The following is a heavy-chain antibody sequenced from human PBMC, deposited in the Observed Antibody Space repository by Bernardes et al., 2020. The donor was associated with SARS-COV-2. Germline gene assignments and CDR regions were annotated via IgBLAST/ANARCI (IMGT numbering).Heavy chain of an antibody. D-gene: IGHD2-2*01. Sequence: GGSLRLSCGASGFTFSSYEMHWVRQAPGKGLEWISYISSSGSIKYYADSVKGRFTISRDNAKNSLYLQMIRLRAEDTAIYYCARDLSPEVVNITPFDYWGQGTLVTVSS. CDR1: GFTFSSYE. J-gene: IGHJ4*02. CDR2: ISSSGSIK. V-gene: IGHV3-48*03. CDR3: ARDLSPEVVNITPFDY.